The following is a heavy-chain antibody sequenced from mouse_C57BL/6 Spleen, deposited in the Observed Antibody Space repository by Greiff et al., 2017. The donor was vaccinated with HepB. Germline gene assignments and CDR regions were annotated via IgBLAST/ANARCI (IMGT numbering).Heavy chain of an antibody. V-gene: IGHV1-62-2*01. CDR2: FYPGSGSI. CDR3: AGHEDTDYAMGY. J-gene: IGHJ4*01. Sequence: QVQLQQSGAELVKPGASVTLSCKASGYTFTEYTIHRVKQRSGQGLEWIGWFYPGSGSIKYNEKFKDKATLTADKSSSTVYMGLSRLTSEDSAVYFCAGHEDTDYAMGYWGQGTSVTVAS. CDR1: GYTFTEYT.